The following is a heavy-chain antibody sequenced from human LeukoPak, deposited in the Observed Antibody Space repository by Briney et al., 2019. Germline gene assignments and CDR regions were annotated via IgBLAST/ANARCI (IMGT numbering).Heavy chain of an antibody. D-gene: IGHD6-13*01. J-gene: IGHJ6*02. Sequence: GGSLRLSCAASGFTFSDYGMHWVRQAPGKGLEWVAVIWYDGGNKYYADSVKGRFTISRDNPKNTLYLQVNSLRAEDTAVYYCARALYSGSWFGMDVWGPGTTVTVSS. CDR3: ARALYSGSWFGMDV. CDR1: GFTFSDYG. V-gene: IGHV3-33*01. CDR2: IWYDGGNK.